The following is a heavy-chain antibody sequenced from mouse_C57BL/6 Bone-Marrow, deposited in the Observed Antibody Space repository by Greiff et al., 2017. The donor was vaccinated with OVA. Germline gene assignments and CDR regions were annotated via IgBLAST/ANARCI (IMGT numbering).Heavy chain of an antibody. D-gene: IGHD1-1*01. CDR3: ARTLYYGSSLYYFDY. V-gene: IGHV1-53*01. CDR1: GYTFTSYW. CDR2: INPSNGGT. J-gene: IGHJ2*01. Sequence: VKLQQPGTELVKPGASVKLSCKASGYTFTSYWMHWVKQRPGQGLEWIGNINPSNGGTNYNEKFKSKATLTVDKSSSTAYMQLSSLTSEDSAVYYCARTLYYGSSLYYFDYWGQGTTLTVSS.